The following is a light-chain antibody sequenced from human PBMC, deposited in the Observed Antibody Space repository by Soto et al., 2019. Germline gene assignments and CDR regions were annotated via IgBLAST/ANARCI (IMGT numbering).Light chain of an antibody. CDR1: QSVSSSY. V-gene: IGKV3-20*01. CDR3: QQCGTPLVT. CDR2: GAS. Sequence: EIVLTQSPGTLSLSPGERATLSCRASQSVSSSYLAWYQQKRGQAPRLLIYGASSRATGIPDRFSGSWSGTDFTLTISRLEPEDFAVYYCQQCGTPLVTFGGWTKVEIK. J-gene: IGKJ4*01.